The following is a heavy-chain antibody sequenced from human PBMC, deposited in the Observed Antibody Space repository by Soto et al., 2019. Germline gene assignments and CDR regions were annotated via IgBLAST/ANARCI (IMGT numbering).Heavy chain of an antibody. D-gene: IGHD1-7*01. CDR3: ARSGTTTNYGMDV. Sequence: EVQLVESGGGLVQPGGSLRLSCVASGFTFSSYSMNWVRQAPGKGLEWLSYFSSSSSPIYYADSVKGRFTISRDNAKNSLYLQMNSLRDDDTAVYYCARSGTTTNYGMDVWGQGTTVTVSS. J-gene: IGHJ6*02. CDR2: FSSSSSPI. CDR1: GFTFSSYS. V-gene: IGHV3-48*02.